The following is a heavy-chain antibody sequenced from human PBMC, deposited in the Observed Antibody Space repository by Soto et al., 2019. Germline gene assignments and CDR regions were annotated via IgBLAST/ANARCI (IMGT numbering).Heavy chain of an antibody. Sequence: PGGSLRLSCAASGFTFSSYGMHWVRQAPGKGLEWVAVISYDGSNKYYADSVKGRFTISRDNSKNTLYLQMNSLRAEDTAVYYCATYYYGSGSHLVDYWRQGX. V-gene: IGHV3-30*03. CDR2: ISYDGSNK. D-gene: IGHD3-10*01. J-gene: IGHJ4*02. CDR1: GFTFSSYG. CDR3: ATYYYGSGSHLVDY.